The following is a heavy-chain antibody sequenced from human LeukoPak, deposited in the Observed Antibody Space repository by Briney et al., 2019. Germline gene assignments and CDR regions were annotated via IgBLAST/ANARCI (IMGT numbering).Heavy chain of an antibody. Sequence: GGSLRLSCAASGFTFSSYAMHWVRQAPGKGLEWVAVISYDGSNKYYADSVKGRFTISRDNSKNTLYLQMNSLRAEDTAVYYCARDVDGYGFDYWGQGTLVTVSS. CDR2: ISYDGSNK. D-gene: IGHD5-24*01. CDR1: GFTFSSYA. J-gene: IGHJ4*02. V-gene: IGHV3-30-3*01. CDR3: ARDVDGYGFDY.